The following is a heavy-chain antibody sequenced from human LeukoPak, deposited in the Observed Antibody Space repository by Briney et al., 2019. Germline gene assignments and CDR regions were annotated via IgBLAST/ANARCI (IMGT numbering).Heavy chain of an antibody. D-gene: IGHD5-24*01. CDR2: IKQDGGEK. Sequence: PGGSLRLSCAASGFTFTNYWMTWVRQAPGKGLEWVANIKQDGGEKYYVDSVQGRFTISRDNAKNSLYLQMSSLRAEDTALYYCTRRAARWQFDLWGRGTLLTVSS. V-gene: IGHV3-7*03. CDR3: TRRAARWQFDL. CDR1: GFTFTNYW. J-gene: IGHJ2*01.